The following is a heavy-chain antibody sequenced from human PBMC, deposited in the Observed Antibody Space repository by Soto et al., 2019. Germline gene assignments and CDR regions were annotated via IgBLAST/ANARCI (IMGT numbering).Heavy chain of an antibody. CDR3: ARVTLGFGAFDI. J-gene: IGHJ3*02. D-gene: IGHD3-10*01. Sequence: PSETLSLTCTVSGGSISSGDYYWSWIRQPPGKGLEWIGYIYYSGSTYYNPSLKSRVTISVDTSKNQFSLKLSSVTAADTAMYYCARVTLGFGAFDIWGQGTMVTVSS. V-gene: IGHV4-30-4*01. CDR2: IYYSGST. CDR1: GGSISSGDYY.